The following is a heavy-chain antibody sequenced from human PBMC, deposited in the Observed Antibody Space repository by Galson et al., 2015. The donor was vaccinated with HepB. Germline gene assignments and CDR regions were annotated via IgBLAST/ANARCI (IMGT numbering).Heavy chain of an antibody. Sequence: SLRLSCAVSGFTFNNYGMHWVRQAPGKGLEWLAVIANDGIGKFFSDSVKGRLTVSRDNSKNTLYLQMNSLRAEDTAVYYCAKLGMKTSIDYWGQGTLVTVSS. CDR2: IANDGIGK. V-gene: IGHV3-30*18. J-gene: IGHJ4*02. CDR3: AKLGMKTSIDY. CDR1: GFTFNNYG. D-gene: IGHD3-16*01.